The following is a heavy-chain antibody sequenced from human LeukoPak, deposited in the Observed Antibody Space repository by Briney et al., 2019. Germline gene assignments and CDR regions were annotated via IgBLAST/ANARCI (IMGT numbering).Heavy chain of an antibody. CDR2: ISYDGGNK. CDR1: GFTFSNYG. Sequence: GGSLRLSCAASGFTFSNYGMHWVRQAPGKGLEWVAVISYDGGNKYYADSVKGRFTISRDNSKNTLYLQMNGLRAEDTAVYYCAKPRRGSGYYFDYWGQGTPVTVSS. D-gene: IGHD3-10*01. V-gene: IGHV3-30*18. CDR3: AKPRRGSGYYFDY. J-gene: IGHJ4*02.